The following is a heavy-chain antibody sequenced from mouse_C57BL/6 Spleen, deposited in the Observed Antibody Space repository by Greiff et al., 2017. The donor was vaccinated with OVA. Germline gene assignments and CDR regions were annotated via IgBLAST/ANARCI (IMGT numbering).Heavy chain of an antibody. V-gene: IGHV3-6*01. Sequence: EVKLMESGPGLVKPSQSLSLTCSVTGYSITSGYYWNWIRQFPGNKLEWMGYISYDGSNNYNPSLKNRISITRDTSKNQFFLKLNSVTTEDTATYYCARGGWDGYFDVRGTGTTVTVSS. CDR3: ARGGWDGYFDV. CDR2: ISYDGSN. D-gene: IGHD4-1*01. CDR1: GYSITSGYY. J-gene: IGHJ1*03.